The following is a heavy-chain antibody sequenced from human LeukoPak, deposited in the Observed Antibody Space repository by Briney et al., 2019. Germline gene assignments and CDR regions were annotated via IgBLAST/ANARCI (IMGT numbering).Heavy chain of an antibody. J-gene: IGHJ4*02. CDR3: ARGGSRQISSSDFDY. CDR1: GGSFSSYY. V-gene: IGHV4-59*01. Sequence: ASETLSLTCTVSGGSFSSYYWNWIRQPPGKGLEWIGYIYYSGSTNYNPSLKSRVIISVDTSKNQFSLKLSSVTAADTAVYYCARGGSRQISSSDFDYWGQGTLVTVSP. CDR2: IYYSGST. D-gene: IGHD6-6*01.